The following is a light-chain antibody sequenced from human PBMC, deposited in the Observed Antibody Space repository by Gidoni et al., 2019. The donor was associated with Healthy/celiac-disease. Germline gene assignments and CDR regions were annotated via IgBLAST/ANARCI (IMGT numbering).Light chain of an antibody. CDR3: QQYNSYSPWT. J-gene: IGKJ2*02. CDR2: KAS. Sequence: DIQMTKSPSTLSASVGDRVTITCRASQSISSWLAWYQQKPGKAPKLLIYKASSLESGVPSRFSGSGSGTEFTLTISSLQPDDFATYYCQQYNSYSPWTFXXXTKLEIK. CDR1: QSISSW. V-gene: IGKV1-5*03.